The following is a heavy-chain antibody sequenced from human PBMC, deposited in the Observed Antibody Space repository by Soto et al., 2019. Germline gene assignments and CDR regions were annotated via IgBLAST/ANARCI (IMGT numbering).Heavy chain of an antibody. D-gene: IGHD2-8*01. Sequence: ASVKVSCKASGYSFTDYHIHWVRQAPGQGLEWLGRINPKSGGTSTAQKFQGWVTMTTDTSISTASMELTRLTSDDTAIYYCARGDATDCSNGVCSFFYNHDMDVWGQGTTVTVSS. V-gene: IGHV1-2*04. CDR2: INPKSGGT. CDR3: ARGDATDCSNGVCSFFYNHDMDV. CDR1: GYSFTDYH. J-gene: IGHJ6*02.